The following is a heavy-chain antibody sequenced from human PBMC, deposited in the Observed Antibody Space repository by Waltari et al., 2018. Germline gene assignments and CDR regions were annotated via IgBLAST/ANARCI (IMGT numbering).Heavy chain of an antibody. J-gene: IGHJ4*02. Sequence: EVQLVESGGGLVQPGGSLRLSCAASGFTFSSYWMSWVRQAPGKGLEWVANIKQDGSEKYYVDSLKGRFTISRDNAKNSLYLQMNSLRAEDTAVYYCARDFYGPDSYGYNYWGQGTLVTVSS. CDR2: IKQDGSEK. CDR3: ARDFYGPDSYGYNY. CDR1: GFTFSSYW. D-gene: IGHD5-18*01. V-gene: IGHV3-7*01.